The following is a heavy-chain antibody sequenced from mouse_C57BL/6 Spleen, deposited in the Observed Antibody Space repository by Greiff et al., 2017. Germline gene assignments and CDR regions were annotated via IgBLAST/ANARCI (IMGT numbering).Heavy chain of an antibody. CDR2: INPNNGGT. Sequence: EVKLMESGPELVKPGASVKIPCKASGYTFTDYNMDWVKQSHGKSLEWIGDINPNNGGTIYNQKFKGKATLTVDKSSSTAYVELRSLTSEDTAVYYCARRDYYGSSSYYFDYWGQGTTLTVSS. D-gene: IGHD1-1*01. V-gene: IGHV1-18*01. CDR1: GYTFTDYN. J-gene: IGHJ2*01. CDR3: ARRDYYGSSSYYFDY.